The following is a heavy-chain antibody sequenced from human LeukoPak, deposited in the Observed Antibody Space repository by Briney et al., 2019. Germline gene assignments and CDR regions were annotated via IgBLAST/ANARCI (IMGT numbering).Heavy chain of an antibody. V-gene: IGHV4-59*12. CDR1: GASISNYY. D-gene: IGHD3-22*01. CDR2: MYYSGST. Sequence: SETLSLTCTVSGASISNYYWSWIRQPPGKGLDWIAYMYYSGSTNYNPSLKSRVTISLDTSKNQFSLKLSSVTAADTAVYYCARDRPYYDSSGYYSGYYYGMDVWGQGTTVTVSS. J-gene: IGHJ6*02. CDR3: ARDRPYYDSSGYYSGYYYGMDV.